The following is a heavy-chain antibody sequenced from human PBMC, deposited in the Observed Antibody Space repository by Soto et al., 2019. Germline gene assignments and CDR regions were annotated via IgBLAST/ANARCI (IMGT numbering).Heavy chain of an antibody. V-gene: IGHV1-18*01. CDR1: GYTFTSYG. CDR3: AKREEVTDRFGPSTPLIFFDY. Sequence: ASVKVSCKASGYTFTSYGISWVRQAPGQGLEWMGWISAYNGNTNYAQKLQGRVTMTTDTSTSAAYMELRSLRSDDTAVYYCAKREEVTDRFGPSTPLIFFDYWGQGTLVTVSS. D-gene: IGHD2-21*02. J-gene: IGHJ4*02. CDR2: ISAYNGNT.